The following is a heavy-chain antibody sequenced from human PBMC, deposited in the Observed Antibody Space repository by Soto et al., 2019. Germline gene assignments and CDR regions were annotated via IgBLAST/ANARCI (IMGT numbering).Heavy chain of an antibody. V-gene: IGHV1-2*02. Sequence: ASVKVSCKASGYTFTGYYMHWVRQAPGQGLEWMGWINPNSGGTNYAQKFQGRVTMTRDMSISTAYMELSRLRSDDTAVYYCARGYYDSSGYYLHPATDWGQGTPVIVSS. CDR2: INPNSGGT. CDR1: GYTFTGYY. CDR3: ARGYYDSSGYYLHPATD. D-gene: IGHD3-22*01. J-gene: IGHJ4*02.